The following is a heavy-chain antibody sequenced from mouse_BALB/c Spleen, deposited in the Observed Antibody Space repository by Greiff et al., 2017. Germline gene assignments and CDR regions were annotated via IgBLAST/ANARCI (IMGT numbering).Heavy chain of an antibody. V-gene: IGHV1S81*02. D-gene: IGHD1-1*01. J-gene: IGHJ4*01. CDR1: GYTFTSYY. CDR3: TRRAFMTTVVATDAMDY. CDR2: INPSNGGT. Sequence: QVQLQQPGAELVKPGASVKLSCKASGYTFTSYYMYWVKQRPGQGLEWIGGINPSNGGTNFNEKFKSKATLTVDKSSSTAYMQLSSLTSEDSAVYDCTRRAFMTTVVATDAMDYWGQGTSVTVSS.